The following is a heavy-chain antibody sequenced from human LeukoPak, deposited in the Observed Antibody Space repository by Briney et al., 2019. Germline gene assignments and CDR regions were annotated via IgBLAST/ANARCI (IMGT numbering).Heavy chain of an antibody. J-gene: IGHJ3*02. CDR3: AKVQRAYYYDTSGPDAFDI. V-gene: IGHV3-23*01. CDR2: ISGSGDGT. CDR1: GFTFSDYS. D-gene: IGHD3-22*01. Sequence: PGGSLRLSCAASGFTFSDYSMNWVRQAPGEGLEWISAISGSGDGTYYADSVKGRFTISRDNSKNTLYMQMNSLRAEDTAVYYCAKVQRAYYYDTSGPDAFDIWGQGTMVTVSS.